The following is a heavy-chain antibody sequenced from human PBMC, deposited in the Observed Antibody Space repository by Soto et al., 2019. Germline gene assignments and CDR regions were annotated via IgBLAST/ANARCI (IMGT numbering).Heavy chain of an antibody. CDR1: GFTFSSYS. CDR2: ISSSSSYI. CDR3: ARSPVYCSGGSCYLKYYYYYYMDV. V-gene: IGHV3-21*01. J-gene: IGHJ6*03. Sequence: EVQLVESGGGLVKPGGSLRLSCAASGFTFSSYSMNWVRQAPGKGLEWVSSISSSSSYIYYADSVKGRFTISRDNAKNSLYLQMNSLRAEDTAVYYCARSPVYCSGGSCYLKYYYYYYMDVWGKGTTVTVSS. D-gene: IGHD2-15*01.